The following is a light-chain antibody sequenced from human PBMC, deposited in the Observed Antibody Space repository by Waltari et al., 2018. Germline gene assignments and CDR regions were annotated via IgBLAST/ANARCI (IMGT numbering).Light chain of an antibody. CDR3: ATWDRILSAVI. CDR1: TSNIGENY. Sequence: QSVLTQPPSVSAAPGQQVTISCSGSTSNIGENYVSWYQRLPGKDPRLLIFSNSERPSGIPDRFYGSKSDTSATLGITVLQTGDEADYYCATWDRILSAVIIGGGTKLTVL. V-gene: IGLV1-51*01. J-gene: IGLJ2*01. CDR2: SNS.